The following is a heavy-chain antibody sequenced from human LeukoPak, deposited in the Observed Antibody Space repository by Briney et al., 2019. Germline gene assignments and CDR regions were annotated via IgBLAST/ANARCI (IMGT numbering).Heavy chain of an antibody. CDR3: AKDRRDAFLGDAFDI. CDR1: GFTFSSYA. D-gene: IGHD5-24*01. Sequence: GGSLRLSCAASGFTFSSYAMSWGRQAPGEGLGWVSVISGGGVSTYYADSVKGRFTISRDDSKNTLYLHMNSLRAEDTAVYYCAKDRRDAFLGDAFDIWGQGTMVTVSS. J-gene: IGHJ3*02. CDR2: ISGGGVST. V-gene: IGHV3-23*01.